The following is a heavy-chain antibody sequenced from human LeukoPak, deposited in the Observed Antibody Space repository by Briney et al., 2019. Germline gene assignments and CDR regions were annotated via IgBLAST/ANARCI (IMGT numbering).Heavy chain of an antibody. CDR1: GGTFSSYA. J-gene: IGHJ4*02. D-gene: IGHD5-24*01. V-gene: IGHV1-69*01. Sequence: ASVKVSCKASGGTFSSYAISWVRQAPGQGLEWMGGIIPIFGTANYAQKFQGRVTITADESTSTAYMELSSLRSEDTAVYYCARGGDGYNLQTYFDYWGQGTLVIVSS. CDR3: ARGGDGYNLQTYFDY. CDR2: IIPIFGTA.